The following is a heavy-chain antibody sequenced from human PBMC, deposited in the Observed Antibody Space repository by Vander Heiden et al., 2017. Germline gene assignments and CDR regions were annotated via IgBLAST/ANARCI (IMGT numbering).Heavy chain of an antibody. J-gene: IGHJ6*02. D-gene: IGHD2-8*01. V-gene: IGHV4-59*01. CDR3: ARQGYASQDYSYHGMDV. CDR2: IYYRGTT. Sequence: QVQLQESGPGLAKPSETLSLTCSASGGSISNYYWNWIRQPPGKGLEWIGYIYYRGTTNYNPSLESRVTISLDTSKNQFSLNLRSVTAADTAVYYCARQGYASQDYSYHGMDVWGQGTTVTVSS. CDR1: GGSISNYY.